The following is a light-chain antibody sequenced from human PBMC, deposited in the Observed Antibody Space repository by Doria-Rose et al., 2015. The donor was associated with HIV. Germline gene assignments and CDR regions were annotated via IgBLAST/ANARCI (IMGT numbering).Light chain of an antibody. Sequence: LTQPPSVSVPPGKTARITCGGNNIGSKSVHWYQQKPGQAPVLVIYYDSDRPSGVPERFSGSNSGNTATLTISRVEAGDEADYYCQVWDSSSDPYVVFGGGAKLTVL. V-gene: IGLV3-21*04. CDR3: QVWDSSSDPYVV. CDR2: YDS. CDR1: NIGSKS. J-gene: IGLJ2*01.